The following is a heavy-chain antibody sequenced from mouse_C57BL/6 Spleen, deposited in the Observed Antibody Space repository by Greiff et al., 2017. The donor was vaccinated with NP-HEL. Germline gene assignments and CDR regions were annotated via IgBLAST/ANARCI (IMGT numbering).Heavy chain of an antibody. V-gene: IGHV1-72*01. CDR3: ARYDYDYDAAWFAY. D-gene: IGHD2-4*01. CDR2: IDPNSGGT. Sequence: QVQLQQSGAELVKPGASVKLSCKASGYTFTSYWMHWVKQRPGRGLEWIGRIDPNSGGTYYTEKFKSKATLTVDKPSSTAYMQLSSLTSEDSAVYYCARYDYDYDAAWFAYWGQGTLVTVSA. J-gene: IGHJ3*01. CDR1: GYTFTSYW.